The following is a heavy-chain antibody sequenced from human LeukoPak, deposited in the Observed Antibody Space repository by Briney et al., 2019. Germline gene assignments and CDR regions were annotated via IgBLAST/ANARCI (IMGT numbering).Heavy chain of an antibody. CDR3: ARESSWAPDY. J-gene: IGHJ4*02. Sequence: PGGSLRLSCAASGFTFSSYAMSWVRQAPGKGLEWVSAISGSGGSTYYADSLRGRFTISRDNSKNTLYLQMNSLRAEDTAVYYCARESSWAPDYWGQGTLVTVSS. CDR1: GFTFSSYA. V-gene: IGHV3-23*01. CDR2: ISGSGGST. D-gene: IGHD1-26*01.